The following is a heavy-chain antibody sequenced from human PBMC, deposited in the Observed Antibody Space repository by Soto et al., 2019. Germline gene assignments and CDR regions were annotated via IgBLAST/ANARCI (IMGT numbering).Heavy chain of an antibody. J-gene: IGHJ4*02. Sequence: QVQLQESGPGLVKPSETLSLTCTVSGGSVSSGSYYWSWIRQPPGKGLEWIGYIYYSGSTNYNPSLTSRGTISVGTSKNQFSLKLGSVTAADTAVYYCARDLSLDYWGQGTLVTVSS. V-gene: IGHV4-61*01. CDR3: ARDLSLDY. CDR2: IYYSGST. CDR1: GGSVSSGSYY.